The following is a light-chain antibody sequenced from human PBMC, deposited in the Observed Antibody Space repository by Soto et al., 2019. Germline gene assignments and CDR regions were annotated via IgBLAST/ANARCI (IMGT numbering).Light chain of an antibody. CDR2: AAS. J-gene: IGKJ1*01. CDR1: QGISSY. CDR3: QQYNTYPLT. V-gene: IGKV1-9*01. Sequence: DIQLTQSPSFLSASVGNRVTITCRASQGISSYLAWYQQKPGKAPKLLIYAASTLQSGVPSRFSGSGSGTDFTLTISSLQPEDFATYFCQQYNTYPLTFGQGTKVDIK.